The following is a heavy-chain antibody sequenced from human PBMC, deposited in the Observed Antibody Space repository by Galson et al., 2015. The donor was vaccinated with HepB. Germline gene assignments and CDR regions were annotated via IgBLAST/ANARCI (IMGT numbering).Heavy chain of an antibody. Sequence: LSLTCAVYGGSFSGYYWSWIRQPPGKGLEWIGEINHSGSTNYNPSLKSRVTISVDTSKNQFSLKLSSVTAADTAVYYCASRPRYCSSTSCPAVYWGQETLVTVSS. CDR3: ASRPRYCSSTSCPAVY. CDR2: INHSGST. V-gene: IGHV4-34*01. CDR1: GGSFSGYY. D-gene: IGHD2-2*01. J-gene: IGHJ4*02.